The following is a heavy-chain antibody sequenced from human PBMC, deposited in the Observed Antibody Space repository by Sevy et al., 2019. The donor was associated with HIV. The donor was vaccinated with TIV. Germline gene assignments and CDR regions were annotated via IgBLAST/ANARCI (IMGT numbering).Heavy chain of an antibody. CDR2: ISGTGANT. CDR3: AKDPIAASGPATFDV. CDR1: GFTFRNFA. Sequence: GGSLRLSCAASGFTFRNFAMSWVRQAPGKGLEWVSTISGTGANTYYADSVKGRFTISRDIYKNTLDLQLNSLRAEDTAIYFCAKDPIAASGPATFDVWGQGTMVTVSS. D-gene: IGHD6-25*01. V-gene: IGHV3-23*01. J-gene: IGHJ3*01.